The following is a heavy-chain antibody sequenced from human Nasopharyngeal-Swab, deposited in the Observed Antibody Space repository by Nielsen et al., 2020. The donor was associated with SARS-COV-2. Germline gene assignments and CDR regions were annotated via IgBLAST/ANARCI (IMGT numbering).Heavy chain of an antibody. CDR1: GFTFSSYA. CDR2: ISGSGGST. J-gene: IGHJ6*02. V-gene: IGHV3-23*01. Sequence: GESLKISCAASGFTFSSYAMSWVRQAPGKGLEWGSAISGSGGSTYYADSVKGRFTISRDNSKNTLYLQMNSLRAEDTAVYYCAKSSSTPYGMDVWGQGTTVTVSS. CDR3: AKSSSTPYGMDV.